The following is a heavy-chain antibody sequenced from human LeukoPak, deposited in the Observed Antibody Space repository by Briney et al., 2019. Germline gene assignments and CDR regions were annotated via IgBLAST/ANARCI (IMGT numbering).Heavy chain of an antibody. CDR2: ISYDGTNT. CDR3: AKGLGGWPNYFDY. CDR1: GGTFSSYG. V-gene: IGHV3-30*18. J-gene: IGHJ4*02. Sequence: SCKASGGTFSSYGMNWVRQAPGKGLEWVAVISYDGTNTYYADSVKGRFTISRDNSKNTVYLQMNSLRTEDTAVYFCAKGLGGWPNYFDYWGQGTLVTVSS. D-gene: IGHD3-16*01.